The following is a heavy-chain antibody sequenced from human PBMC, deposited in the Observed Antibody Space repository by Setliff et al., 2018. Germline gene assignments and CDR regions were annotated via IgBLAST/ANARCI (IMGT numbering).Heavy chain of an antibody. CDR2: IKQDGSVK. CDR1: GFTFSSYW. Sequence: GGSLRLSCAASGFTFSSYWMNWVRQAPGKGLEWVANIKQDGSVKNYVDSVKGRFSISRDNTKNSLYLQMNSLSAEDTAVYYCARDPFGNPVFDPWGQGTLVTAPQ. J-gene: IGHJ5*02. D-gene: IGHD3-10*01. V-gene: IGHV3-7*01. CDR3: ARDPFGNPVFDP.